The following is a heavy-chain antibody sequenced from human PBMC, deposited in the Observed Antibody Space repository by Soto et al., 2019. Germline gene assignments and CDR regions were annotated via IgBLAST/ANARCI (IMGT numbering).Heavy chain of an antibody. D-gene: IGHD2-8*01. J-gene: IGHJ3*02. V-gene: IGHV4-4*02. Sequence: SETLSLTCAVSGGSISSSNGWSWVRQPPGKGMEWIGEIYHSGSTNYNPSLKSRVTISVDKSKNQFSLKLSSVTAADTVVYFCARDLGSLYLDAFDIWGEGTMVTVSS. CDR1: GGSISSSNG. CDR3: ARDLGSLYLDAFDI. CDR2: IYHSGST.